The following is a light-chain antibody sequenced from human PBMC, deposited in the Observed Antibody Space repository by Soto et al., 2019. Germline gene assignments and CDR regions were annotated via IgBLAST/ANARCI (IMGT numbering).Light chain of an antibody. CDR3: QHYNNWPPWT. CDR1: QSINSN. CDR2: GAS. J-gene: IGKJ1*01. Sequence: IVTTQSPATLSVSPGERATLSCRASQSINSNLAWYQQKFGQAPRLLIYGASTRATGVPARFSGSGSGTEFTLTITSLQSEDFAVYYCQHYNNWPPWTFGQGTKVEI. V-gene: IGKV3-15*01.